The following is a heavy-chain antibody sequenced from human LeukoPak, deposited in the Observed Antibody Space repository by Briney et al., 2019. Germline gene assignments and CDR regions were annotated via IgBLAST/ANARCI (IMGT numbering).Heavy chain of an antibody. V-gene: IGHV3-23*01. D-gene: IGHD3-22*01. J-gene: IGHJ4*02. CDR3: ARDNTGYYSGFDY. CDR2: ISGSGGST. Sequence: PGGSLRLSCAASGFTFSSYAMSWVRQAPGKGLEWVSAISGSGGSTYYADSVKGRFTISRDNSKNTLYLQMNSLRAEDAGLYYCARDNTGYYSGFDYWGQGTLVTVSS. CDR1: GFTFSSYA.